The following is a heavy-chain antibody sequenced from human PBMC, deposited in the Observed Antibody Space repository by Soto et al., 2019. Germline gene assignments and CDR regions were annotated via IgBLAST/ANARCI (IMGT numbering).Heavy chain of an antibody. V-gene: IGHV1-69*06. D-gene: IGHD1-20*01. CDR1: GGTFSSYA. CDR2: IIPTFGTA. CDR3: ARVVYHSNHISYYYGMDV. Sequence: SVKVSCKASGGTFSSYAISWVRQAPGQGLEWMGGIIPTFGTANYAQKFQGRVTITADKSASTAYMELSSLRSEDTAVYYCARVVYHSNHISYYYGMDVCGQGNPVTVSS. J-gene: IGHJ6*02.